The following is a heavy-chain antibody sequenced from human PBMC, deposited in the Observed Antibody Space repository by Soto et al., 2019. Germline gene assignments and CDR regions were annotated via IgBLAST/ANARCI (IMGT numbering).Heavy chain of an antibody. CDR1: GNSFVTYA. J-gene: IGHJ4*02. V-gene: IGHV1-3*01. Sequence: ASVKVSCKSSGNSFVTYAIHWVRQAPGQRLQWMGWIKVGSGNTKYAQDFQGRVTFTRDTAATTTFMELSSLRSEDAAVYYCARVPPWGDSGSFYIQHYDSWGQGTLVTVSS. D-gene: IGHD3-10*01. CDR2: IKVGSGNT. CDR3: ARVPPWGDSGSFYIQHYDS.